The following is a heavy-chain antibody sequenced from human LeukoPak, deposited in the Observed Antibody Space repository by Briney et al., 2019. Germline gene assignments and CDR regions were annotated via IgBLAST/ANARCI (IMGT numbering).Heavy chain of an antibody. V-gene: IGHV3-21*01. J-gene: IGHJ6*04. CDR3: AELGITMIGGV. CDR2: ISISSNYI. Sequence: GGSLRLSCAASGFTFSRYSMNWVRQAPGKGLEWVSSISISSNYIYYADSVKGRFTISRDNAKNSLYLQMNSLRAEDTALYYCAELGITMIGGVWGKGTTVTISS. D-gene: IGHD3-10*02. CDR1: GFTFSRYS.